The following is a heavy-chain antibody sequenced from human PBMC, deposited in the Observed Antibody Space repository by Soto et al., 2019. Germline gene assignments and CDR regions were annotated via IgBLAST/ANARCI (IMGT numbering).Heavy chain of an antibody. J-gene: IGHJ6*02. V-gene: IGHV3-48*03. D-gene: IGHD3-3*01. CDR2: ISSSGSTI. CDR3: ARDPDFWSGLYGMDV. Sequence: LRLSCAASGFTFSSYEMNWVRQAPGKGLEWVSYISSSGSTIYYADSVKGRFTISRDNAKNSLYLQMNSLRAEDTAVYYCARDPDFWSGLYGMDVWGQGTTVTVSS. CDR1: GFTFSSYE.